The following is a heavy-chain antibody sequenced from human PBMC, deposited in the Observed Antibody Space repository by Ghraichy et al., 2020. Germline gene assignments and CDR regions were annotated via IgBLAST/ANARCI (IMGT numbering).Heavy chain of an antibody. V-gene: IGHV3-23*01. CDR2: ISIRGGNT. J-gene: IGHJ2*01. Sequence: GGSLRLSCAASGFTFDNFAMSWVRQAPGKGLQWVSSISIRGGNTYYADSVKGRFSISRDNSKNMLYLEMNSLRGEDTAVYFCAKPLLGGSAGWGFFDHWGLGIMVIVSS. CDR3: AKPLLGGSAGWGFFDH. D-gene: IGHD6-13*01. CDR1: GFTFDNFA.